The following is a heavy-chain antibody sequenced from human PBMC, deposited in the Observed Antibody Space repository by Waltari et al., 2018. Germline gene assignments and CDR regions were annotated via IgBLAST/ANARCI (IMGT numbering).Heavy chain of an antibody. D-gene: IGHD1-26*01. CDR1: GFTVSSNY. Sequence: EVQLVETGGGLIQPGGSLRLSCAASGFTVSSNYMSWVREAPGKGLEWVSVIYSGGSTYYADSVKGRFTISRDNSKNTLYLQMNSLRAEDTAVYYCARESSGSYSGAFDIWGQGTMVTVSS. CDR2: IYSGGST. CDR3: ARESSGSYSGAFDI. V-gene: IGHV3-53*02. J-gene: IGHJ3*02.